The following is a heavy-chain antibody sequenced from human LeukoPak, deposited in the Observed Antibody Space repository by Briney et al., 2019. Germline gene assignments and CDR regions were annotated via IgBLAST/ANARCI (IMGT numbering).Heavy chain of an antibody. J-gene: IGHJ4*02. CDR2: INSDGSST. Sequence: PGGSLRLSCAASGFTFSSYWMHWVRQAPGKGLVWVSRINSDGSSTSYADSVKGRFTISRDNAKNMLYLQMNSLRAEDTAVYYCAVAGTFDYFDYWGQGTLVTVSS. D-gene: IGHD6-19*01. CDR1: GFTFSSYW. V-gene: IGHV3-74*01. CDR3: AVAGTFDYFDY.